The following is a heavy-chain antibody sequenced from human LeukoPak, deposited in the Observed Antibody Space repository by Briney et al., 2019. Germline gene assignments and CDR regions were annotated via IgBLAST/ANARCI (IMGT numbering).Heavy chain of an antibody. CDR3: ARGEKTYYYGSGSYIFDY. CDR2: INPNSGGT. J-gene: IGHJ4*02. D-gene: IGHD3-10*01. Sequence: GASVKVSCKASGYTFTGYYMHWVRQAPGQGLEWMGWINPNSGGTNYAQKFQGRVTMTRDTSIGTAYMELSRLRSDDTAVYYCARGEKTYYYGSGSYIFDYWGQGTLVTVSS. CDR1: GYTFTGYY. V-gene: IGHV1-2*02.